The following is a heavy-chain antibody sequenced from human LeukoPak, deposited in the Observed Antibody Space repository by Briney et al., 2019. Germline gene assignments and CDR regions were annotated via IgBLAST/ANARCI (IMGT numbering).Heavy chain of an antibody. CDR1: GFTFSGHT. CDR3: ARGIMVMAAASTGSVAFDL. J-gene: IGHJ3*01. V-gene: IGHV3-21*01. Sequence: PGGSLRLSCVASGFTFSGHTMKWVRQARGKGLEWISAITGSGSYTYYAELLKGRFAISRDSVKNSLYLQMNRLRAEDTAVYYCARGIMVMAAASTGSVAFDLWGQGTAVTVPS. CDR2: ITGSGSYT. D-gene: IGHD2-15*01.